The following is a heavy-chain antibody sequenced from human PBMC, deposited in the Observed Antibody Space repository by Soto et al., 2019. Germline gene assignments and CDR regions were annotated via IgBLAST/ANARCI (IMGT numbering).Heavy chain of an antibody. Sequence: EVQLVESGGGLVQPGGSLRLECAASGLTFSASYMSWVRQAPGKGLEWVAIINGDGSQQTYVDSVKGRFTISRDNAKNSLFLQMSSLRVEDTAVYYCARDPAHGAMDYWGQGTLVTVSS. CDR2: INGDGSQQ. V-gene: IGHV3-7*01. CDR1: GLTFSASY. D-gene: IGHD4-17*01. J-gene: IGHJ4*02. CDR3: ARDPAHGAMDY.